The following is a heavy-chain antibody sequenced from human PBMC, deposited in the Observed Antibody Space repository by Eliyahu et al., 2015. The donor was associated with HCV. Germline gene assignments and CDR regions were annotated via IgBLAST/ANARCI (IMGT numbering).Heavy chain of an antibody. CDR3: ARATYYYDSSGYYSPDY. Sequence: EVQLVESGGGLVKPGGSLRLSCAASGFTFXSYSMNWVRQAPGKGLEWVSSISSSSSYIYYADSVKGRFTISRDNAKNSLYLQMNSLRAEDTAVYYCARATYYYDSSGYYSPDYWGQGTLVTVSS. D-gene: IGHD3-22*01. J-gene: IGHJ4*02. CDR2: ISSSSSYI. V-gene: IGHV3-21*01. CDR1: GFTFXSYS.